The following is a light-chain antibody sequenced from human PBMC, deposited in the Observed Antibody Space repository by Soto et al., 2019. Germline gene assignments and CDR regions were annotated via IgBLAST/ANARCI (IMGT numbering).Light chain of an antibody. J-gene: IGKJ1*01. CDR1: QSVSSN. CDR3: QQRSNWPRT. Sequence: EIVITQSPATLSVSPGERATLPRRASQSVSSNLAWYQQKPGQAPRLLIYGASTRATGIPARFSGSGSGTDFTLTISSLEPEDFAVYYCQQRSNWPRTFGQGTKVDIK. CDR2: GAS. V-gene: IGKV3-11*01.